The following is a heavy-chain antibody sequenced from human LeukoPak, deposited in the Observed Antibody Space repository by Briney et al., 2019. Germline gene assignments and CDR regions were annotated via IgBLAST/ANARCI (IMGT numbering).Heavy chain of an antibody. CDR1: GGSSSGYY. J-gene: IGHJ4*02. D-gene: IGHD3-3*01. Sequence: PSETLSLTCAVYGGSSSGYYWSWIRQPPGKGLEWIGEINHSGSTNYNPSLKSRVTISVDTSKNQFSLKLSSVTAADTAVYYCARGRLKVLRFLEWFQPSLDYWGQGTLVTVSS. CDR2: INHSGST. V-gene: IGHV4-34*01. CDR3: ARGRLKVLRFLEWFQPSLDY.